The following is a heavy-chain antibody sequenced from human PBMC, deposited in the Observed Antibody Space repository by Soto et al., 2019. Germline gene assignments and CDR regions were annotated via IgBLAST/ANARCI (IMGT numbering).Heavy chain of an antibody. D-gene: IGHD3-3*01. Sequence: QTGGSLRLSCAASGFTFSSYEMNWVRQAPGKGLEWVSYISSSGSTIYYADSVKGRFTISRDNAKNSLYLQMNSLRAEDTAVYYCASTEFRLYDFWSGYYKGGMDVWGQGTTVTVSS. CDR1: GFTFSSYE. V-gene: IGHV3-48*03. CDR2: ISSSGSTI. CDR3: ASTEFRLYDFWSGYYKGGMDV. J-gene: IGHJ6*02.